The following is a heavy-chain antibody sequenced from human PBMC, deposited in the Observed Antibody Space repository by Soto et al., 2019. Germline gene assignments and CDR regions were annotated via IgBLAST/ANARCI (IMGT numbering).Heavy chain of an antibody. V-gene: IGHV4-31*03. Sequence: SETLSLTCTVSGGSISSGGYYWSWIRQHPGKGLEWIGYIYYSGSTYYNPSLKSRVTIPVDTSKNHFSLKLSFVTAADTAVYYCARDAYDLLGGGMDVWGQGTTVTVSS. CDR2: IYYSGST. D-gene: IGHD3-9*01. CDR1: GGSISSGGYY. CDR3: ARDAYDLLGGGMDV. J-gene: IGHJ6*02.